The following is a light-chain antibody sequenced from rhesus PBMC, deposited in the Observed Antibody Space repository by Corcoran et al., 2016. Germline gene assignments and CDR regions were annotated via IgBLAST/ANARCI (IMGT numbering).Light chain of an antibody. Sequence: DIQMTQSPSSLSASVGDTVTITCRASQGNSSYLNWFQQKPGKAPKLLIQAASSLESGVPSRFSGSGSGTDVTLTISSLQPEDFAVYYCLQHNSYPYSFGQGTKVEIK. J-gene: IGKJ2*01. CDR3: LQHNSYPYS. CDR2: AAS. V-gene: IGKV1-28*03. CDR1: QGNSSY.